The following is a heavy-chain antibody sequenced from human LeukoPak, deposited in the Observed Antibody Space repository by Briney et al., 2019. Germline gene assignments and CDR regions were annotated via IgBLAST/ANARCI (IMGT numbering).Heavy chain of an antibody. Sequence: SETLSLTCTVSGGSISSYYWSWIRQPAGKGLEWIGRIYTSGSTNYNPSLKSRVTMSVDTSKNQFSLKLSSVTAADTAVYYCARRGGDSSGWYTYYFDYWGQGTLVTVSS. CDR2: IYTSGST. CDR1: GGSISSYY. V-gene: IGHV4-4*07. D-gene: IGHD6-19*01. J-gene: IGHJ4*02. CDR3: ARRGGDSSGWYTYYFDY.